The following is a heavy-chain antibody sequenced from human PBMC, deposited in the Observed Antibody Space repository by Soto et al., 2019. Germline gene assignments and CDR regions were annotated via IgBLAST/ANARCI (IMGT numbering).Heavy chain of an antibody. D-gene: IGHD3-3*01. J-gene: IGHJ6*03. CDR2: ANPNSGNT. V-gene: IGHV1-8*01. Sequence: GASVKVSCKASGYPFKSYDINWVRQAAGQGLEWMGWANPNSGNTGYAQKFQGRVTMTRNTSISTAYTELSSLRSEDTAVYYCARALYYDFWSPYYYYMDVWGKGTTVTVSS. CDR3: ARALYYDFWSPYYYYMDV. CDR1: GYPFKSYD.